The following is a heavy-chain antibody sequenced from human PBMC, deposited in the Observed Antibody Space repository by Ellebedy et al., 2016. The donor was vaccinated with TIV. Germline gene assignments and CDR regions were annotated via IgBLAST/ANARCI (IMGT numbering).Heavy chain of an antibody. CDR1: GFSFRSYW. CDR3: ATDGSYGDYRFPTHAFEI. CDR2: IKQDGGET. Sequence: GGSLRLSCAASGFSFRSYWMSWVRQAPGKGLEWVANIKQDGGETYYGDSVKGRFTISRDNAKRTLDLQMNSLRAEDTAIYYCATDGSYGDYRFPTHAFEIWGQGTMVTVSS. D-gene: IGHD4-17*01. V-gene: IGHV3-7*01. J-gene: IGHJ3*02.